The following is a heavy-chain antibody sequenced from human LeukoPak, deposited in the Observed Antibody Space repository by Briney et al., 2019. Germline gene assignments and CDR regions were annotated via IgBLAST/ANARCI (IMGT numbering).Heavy chain of an antibody. CDR3: ARVVVLDAPPYFNYYYMDV. V-gene: IGHV4-59*01. Sequence: PSETLSLTCTVSGGSISSYYWSWIRQPPGKGLEWIGYIYYSGSTIYNPSLKSRVTISVDTSKNQFSLKLSSVTAADTAVYYCARVVVLDAPPYFNYYYMDVWGKETTVTVSS. CDR1: GGSISSYY. J-gene: IGHJ6*03. D-gene: IGHD2-15*01. CDR2: IYYSGST.